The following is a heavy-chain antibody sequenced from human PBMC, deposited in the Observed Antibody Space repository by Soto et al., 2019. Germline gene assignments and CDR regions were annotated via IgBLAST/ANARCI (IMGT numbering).Heavy chain of an antibody. J-gene: IGHJ4*02. CDR2: LYSDGRT. CDR3: ARCSGWYGQCNIGC. D-gene: IGHD6-13*01. CDR1: GFIVSSSY. Sequence: DVQLVETGGGLIQPGGSLRLSCAASGFIVSSSYMSWVRQAPGKGLEWVSVLYSDGRTYYADSVKGRFTISRDNSKNTLYLQMNSLSAEDTAVYYCARCSGWYGQCNIGCWGQGTLVTVSS. V-gene: IGHV3-53*02.